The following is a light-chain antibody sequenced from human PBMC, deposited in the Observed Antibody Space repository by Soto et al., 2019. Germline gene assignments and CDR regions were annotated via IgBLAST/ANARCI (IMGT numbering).Light chain of an antibody. CDR3: GSYTSSSTLYV. Sequence: QSALTQPASVSGSPGQSITISCTGTSSDVGGSNYVSWYQQHPGKAPKLMIYDVSNRPSGVSARFSGSKSGNTASLTISGLQTEYEADYDCGSYTSSSTLYVFGTGTQLTVL. V-gene: IGLV2-14*01. J-gene: IGLJ1*01. CDR1: SSDVGGSNY. CDR2: DVS.